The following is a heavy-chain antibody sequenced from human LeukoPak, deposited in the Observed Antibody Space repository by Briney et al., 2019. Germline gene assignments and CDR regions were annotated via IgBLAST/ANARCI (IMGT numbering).Heavy chain of an antibody. J-gene: IGHJ4*02. Sequence: SETLSLTCTVSGGSISSSSYYWGWIRQPPGKGLEWIGSIYYSGSTYYNPSLKSRVTISVDTSKNQFSLKLSSVTAADTAVYYCARHLAPYYDFWSGYSHYFDYWGQGTLVTVSS. CDR1: GGSISSSSYY. CDR3: ARHLAPYYDFWSGYSHYFDY. CDR2: IYYSGST. D-gene: IGHD3-3*01. V-gene: IGHV4-39*01.